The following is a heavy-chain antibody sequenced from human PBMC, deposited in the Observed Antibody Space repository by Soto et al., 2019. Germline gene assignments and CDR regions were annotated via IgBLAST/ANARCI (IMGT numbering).Heavy chain of an antibody. CDR1: GGAFSSYA. CDR2: IIPIFGTP. Sequence: ASVKVSCKASGGAFSSYAISWVRQAPGQGLEWMGGIIPIFGTPSYAQKFQGRVTITADESTSTAYMELSSLRSEDTAVYYCAREYRSSSGRFANRGQGTRVTVSS. V-gene: IGHV1-69*13. D-gene: IGHD6-6*01. CDR3: AREYRSSSGRFAN. J-gene: IGHJ4*02.